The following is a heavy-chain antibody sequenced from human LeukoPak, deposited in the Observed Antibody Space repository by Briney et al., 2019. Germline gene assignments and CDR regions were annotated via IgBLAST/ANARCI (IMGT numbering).Heavy chain of an antibody. CDR3: ARADCSSTSCQYYFDY. J-gene: IGHJ4*02. Sequence: GGSLRLSCAASGFTFSSYSMNWVRQAPGKGLEWVSPISSSSSYIYYADSVKGRFTISRDNAKNSLYLQMNSLRAEDTAVYYCARADCSSTSCQYYFDYWGQGTLVTVSS. CDR1: GFTFSSYS. CDR2: ISSSSSYI. D-gene: IGHD2-2*01. V-gene: IGHV3-21*01.